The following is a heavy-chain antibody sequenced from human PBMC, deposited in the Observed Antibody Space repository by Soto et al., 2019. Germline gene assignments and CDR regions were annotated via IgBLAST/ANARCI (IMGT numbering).Heavy chain of an antibody. Sequence: EVQLVESGGGLVKPGGSLRLSCAASGFTFSSYSMNWVRQAPGKGLEWVSSISSRSSYIYYADSVNGPFTISRDNAKNSLYMQMNSLRAEDTAVYACARDSSSSSYYWGQGTLVTVSS. D-gene: IGHD6-6*01. CDR1: GFTFSSYS. CDR3: ARDSSSSSYY. J-gene: IGHJ4*02. V-gene: IGHV3-21*01. CDR2: ISSRSSYI.